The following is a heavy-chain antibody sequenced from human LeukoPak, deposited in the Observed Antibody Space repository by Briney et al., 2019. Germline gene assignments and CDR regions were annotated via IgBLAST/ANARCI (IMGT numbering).Heavy chain of an antibody. V-gene: IGHV1-8*02. Sequence: ASVKVSCKASGYTFTSYDINWVRQATGQGLEWMGWMNPNSGNTGYAQKFQGRVTMTEDTSTDTAYMELSSLRSEDTAVYYCATDLGQLLWFTHWGQGTLVTVSS. D-gene: IGHD3-10*01. CDR3: ATDLGQLLWFTH. CDR2: MNPNSGNT. J-gene: IGHJ4*02. CDR1: GYTFTSYD.